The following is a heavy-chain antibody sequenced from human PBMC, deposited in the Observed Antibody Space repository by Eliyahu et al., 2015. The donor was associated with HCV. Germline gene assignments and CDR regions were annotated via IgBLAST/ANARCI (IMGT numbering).Heavy chain of an antibody. Sequence: QVQLQQWGAGLLKPSETLSLTCAVYGGSFSGYYWSWIRQPPGKGLEWIGEKNNRGGTHYNPSLKSRVTISVDTSKNQFSLKLSSVTAADTAVYYCARGRAFDPWGQGTLVTVSS. CDR2: KNNRGGT. J-gene: IGHJ5*02. CDR3: ARGRAFDP. V-gene: IGHV4-34*01. CDR1: GGSFSGYY.